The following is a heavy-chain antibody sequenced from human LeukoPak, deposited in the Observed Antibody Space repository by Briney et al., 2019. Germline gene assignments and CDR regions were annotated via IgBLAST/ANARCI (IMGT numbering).Heavy chain of an antibody. CDR1: GVSISNYH. J-gene: IGHJ4*02. CDR2: IYNRGNT. Sequence: SETLSPTCTVSGVSISNYHWSWIRQPAGKGLEWIGRIYNRGNTNYNASLQSRVTMSVDTSRNQFSLKLTSVTAADTAVYYCARYGGSGDTRGYFDYWGQGTLVTVSS. V-gene: IGHV4-4*07. D-gene: IGHD2-15*01. CDR3: ARYGGSGDTRGYFDY.